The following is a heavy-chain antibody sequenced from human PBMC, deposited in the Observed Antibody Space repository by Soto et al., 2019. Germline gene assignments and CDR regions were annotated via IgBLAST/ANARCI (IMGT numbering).Heavy chain of an antibody. CDR3: AKVVGRSGWVFDV. D-gene: IGHD6-19*01. Sequence: EPGEGLEWVSSITASGGTTYYPDSVKGRFTISRDNSKNTLYLQMSSLRAEDTAVYFCAKVVGRSGWVFDVWGQGTLVTVSS. CDR2: ITASGGTT. V-gene: IGHV3-23*01. J-gene: IGHJ4*02.